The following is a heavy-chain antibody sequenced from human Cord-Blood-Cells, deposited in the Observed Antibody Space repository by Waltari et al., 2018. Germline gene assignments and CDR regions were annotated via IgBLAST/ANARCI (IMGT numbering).Heavy chain of an antibody. CDR3: ARVRPGGYAYYYYYGMDV. CDR2: IKHSGST. V-gene: IGHV4-34*01. J-gene: IGHJ6*02. Sequence: QVQLQQWGAGLLKPSETLSLTCAVYGGSFSGSYWSWFRQPPGKGLEWIGEIKHSGSTNYTPSLKRRVTISVDTSKNQFSLKLSSVTAADTAVYYCARVRPGGYAYYYYYGMDVWGQGTTVTVSS. D-gene: IGHD5-12*01. CDR1: GGSFSGSY.